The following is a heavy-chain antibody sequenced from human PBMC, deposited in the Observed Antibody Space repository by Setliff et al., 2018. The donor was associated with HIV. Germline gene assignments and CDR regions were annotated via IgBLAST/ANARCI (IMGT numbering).Heavy chain of an antibody. V-gene: IGHV4-38-2*01. Sequence: PSETLSLTCVVSGYSISNTGHYWGWIRQSPGKGLEWIGSIYHTGDTYDNPSLKNRVTISRDTSKDRFSLNLRSVTAADTAIYYCARHKTHDDDGNSVYFDFWGQGILVTAPQ. CDR2: IYHTGDT. J-gene: IGHJ4*02. CDR1: GYSISNTGHY. CDR3: ARHKTHDDDGNSVYFDF. D-gene: IGHD2-8*01.